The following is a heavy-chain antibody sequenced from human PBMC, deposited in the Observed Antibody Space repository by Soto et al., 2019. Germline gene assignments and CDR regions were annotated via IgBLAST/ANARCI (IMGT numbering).Heavy chain of an antibody. CDR1: GFTFSSYA. D-gene: IGHD2-2*01. CDR2: ISGSGGST. V-gene: IGHV3-23*01. J-gene: IGHJ4*02. CDR3: AKGAGGVVVPAATRS. Sequence: EVQLLESGGGLLQPGGSLRLSCAASGFTFSSYAMSWVRQAPGKGLEWVSAISGSGGSTYYADSVKGRFTISRDNSKNTLYLQMTSLSAEDTAVYYCAKGAGGVVVPAATRSWGQGTLVTVSS.